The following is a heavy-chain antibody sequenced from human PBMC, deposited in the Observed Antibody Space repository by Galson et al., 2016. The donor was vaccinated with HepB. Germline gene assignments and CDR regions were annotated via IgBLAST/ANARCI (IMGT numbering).Heavy chain of an antibody. CDR3: ARRAGPGWGAFDM. V-gene: IGHV3-23*01. Sequence: LRLSCAASGFTFSTYVMNWVRQAPGTGLEWVSTINGGGDTTYYADSVKGRFTISRDNSRNTLSLQMNSLRGEDTAVYYCARRAGPGWGAFDMWGQGTMVTVSP. CDR1: GFTFSTYV. J-gene: IGHJ3*02. CDR2: INGGGDTT. D-gene: IGHD1-14*01.